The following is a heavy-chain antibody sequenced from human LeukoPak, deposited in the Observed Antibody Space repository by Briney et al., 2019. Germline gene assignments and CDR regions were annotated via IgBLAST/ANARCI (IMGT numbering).Heavy chain of an antibody. V-gene: IGHV3-23*01. CDR3: AKVYSSGWSNSYYFDY. D-gene: IGHD6-19*01. J-gene: IGHJ4*02. CDR1: GFTFSSYA. CDR2: ISGSGGST. Sequence: PGGSLRLSCAASGFTFSSYAMSWVRQAPGKGLEWVSAISGSGGSTYYADSVKGRFTISRDNSKNTLYLQMNSLRAEDTAVYYCAKVYSSGWSNSYYFDYWGQGTLVTVSS.